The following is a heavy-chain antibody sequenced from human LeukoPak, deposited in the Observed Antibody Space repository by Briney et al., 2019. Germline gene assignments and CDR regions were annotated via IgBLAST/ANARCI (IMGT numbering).Heavy chain of an antibody. CDR3: AHNQYGSGSYYTDY. CDR1: GGSISISSYY. CDR2: IDWDDDK. Sequence: TLSLTCTVSGGSISISSYYWSWIRQPPGKALEWLARIDWDDDKYYSTSLKTRLTISKDTSKNQVVLTMTNMDPVDTATYYCAHNQYGSGSYYTDYWGQGTLVTVSS. V-gene: IGHV2-70*12. D-gene: IGHD3-10*01. J-gene: IGHJ4*02.